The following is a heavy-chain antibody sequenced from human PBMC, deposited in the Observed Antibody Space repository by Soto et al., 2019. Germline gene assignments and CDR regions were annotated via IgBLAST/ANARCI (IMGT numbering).Heavy chain of an antibody. Sequence: EVQLVESGGGLVKPGGSLRLSCAASGFTFSSYNMNWVRQAPGKGLEWVSSISSSSSYMYYADSLKGRFTISRGNAKNSLYLHTNSLRAEDTAVYYCARTMAGRSAAFDIWGQGSMVTVSS. CDR2: ISSSSSYM. CDR3: ARTMAGRSAAFDI. J-gene: IGHJ3*02. D-gene: IGHD3-10*01. CDR1: GFTFSSYN. V-gene: IGHV3-21*01.